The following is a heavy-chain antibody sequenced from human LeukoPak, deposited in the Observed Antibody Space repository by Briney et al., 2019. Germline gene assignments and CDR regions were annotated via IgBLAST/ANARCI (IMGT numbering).Heavy chain of an antibody. CDR1: GGSFSGYY. CDR2: INHSGST. V-gene: IGHV4-34*01. J-gene: IGHJ5*02. CDR3: ARDAESWLRWFDP. Sequence: PETLSLTCAVYGGSFSGYYWSWIRQPPGKGLEWIGEINHSGSTNYNPSLKSRVTISVDTSKNQFSLKLSSVTAADTAVYYCARDAESWLRWFDPWGQGTLVTVSS. D-gene: IGHD5-12*01.